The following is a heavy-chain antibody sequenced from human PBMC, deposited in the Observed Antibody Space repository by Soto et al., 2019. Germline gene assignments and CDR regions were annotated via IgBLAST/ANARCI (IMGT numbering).Heavy chain of an antibody. J-gene: IGHJ5*02. D-gene: IGHD3-16*01. CDR2: IYWDDDK. CDR3: AHMGDYTWFDP. Sequence: QITLKESGPTLVKPTQTLTLTCTFSGFSLSTSGVGVGWIRQTPGEALEWLALIYWDDDKRYRPSLKSRLTITKDSSKNQVVRTMTNMDPLDAATHYCAHMGDYTWFDPWGQGTLVTVSS. CDR1: GFSLSTSGVG. V-gene: IGHV2-5*02.